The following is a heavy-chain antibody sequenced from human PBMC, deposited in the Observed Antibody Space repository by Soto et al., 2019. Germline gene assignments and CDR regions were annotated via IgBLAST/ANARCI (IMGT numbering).Heavy chain of an antibody. Sequence: SGTLSLTCIVSGGSMWHYFWSVTLKPPGKGLEWIGYIYYSGSTNYNPSLQSRVTISVDTSKNQFSLKLSSVTAADTAVYYCARAVLPATAPFDYWGQGTLVTVSS. V-gene: IGHV4-59*01. D-gene: IGHD2-2*01. CDR1: GGSMWHYF. CDR3: ARAVLPATAPFDY. CDR2: IYYSGST. J-gene: IGHJ4*02.